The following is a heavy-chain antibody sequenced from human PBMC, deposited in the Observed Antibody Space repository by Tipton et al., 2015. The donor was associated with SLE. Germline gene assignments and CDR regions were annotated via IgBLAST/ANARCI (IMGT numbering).Heavy chain of an antibody. J-gene: IGHJ4*02. CDR2: IIPVLDTS. CDR1: GGTLSTDS. CDR3: ARGYSWAFDS. V-gene: IGHV1-69*05. Sequence: QLVQSGAEVKKPGSSVKVSCKASGGTLSTDSISWVRQAPGQGLEWMGGIIPVLDTSNTAQKFQGRLTITTDESMATVYMELSSLRSEDTGVYYCARGYSWAFDSWGQGTLVTVSS. D-gene: IGHD5-18*01.